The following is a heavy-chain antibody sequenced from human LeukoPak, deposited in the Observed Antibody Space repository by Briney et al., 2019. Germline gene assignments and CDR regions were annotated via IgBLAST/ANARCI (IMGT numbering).Heavy chain of an antibody. CDR1: GGSFSGYY. J-gene: IGHJ6*02. D-gene: IGHD2-15*01. Sequence: SETLSLTCAVYGGSFSGYYWSWIRQPPGKGLEWIGEINHSGSTNYNPSLKSRVTISVDTSKNQFSLKLSSVTAADTAVYYCARDSYCSGGSCYYHYYYYGMDVWGQGTTITVSS. V-gene: IGHV4-34*01. CDR2: INHSGST. CDR3: ARDSYCSGGSCYYHYYYYGMDV.